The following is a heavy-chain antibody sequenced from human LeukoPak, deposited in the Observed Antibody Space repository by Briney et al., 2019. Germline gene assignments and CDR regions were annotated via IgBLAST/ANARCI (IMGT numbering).Heavy chain of an antibody. D-gene: IGHD3-16*02. Sequence: SETLSLTCTVSGGSISSTGYYWGWVRQPPGKGLEWIGSIYYSGSTHYSPSIKSRVTISVDTSKNQFSLRLSSVTAADTAVYYCARHSRNTFGVVVVPHYFDYWGQGTLVTVSS. CDR2: IYYSGST. V-gene: IGHV4-39*01. CDR1: GGSISSTGYY. CDR3: ARHSRNTFGVVVVPHYFDY. J-gene: IGHJ4*02.